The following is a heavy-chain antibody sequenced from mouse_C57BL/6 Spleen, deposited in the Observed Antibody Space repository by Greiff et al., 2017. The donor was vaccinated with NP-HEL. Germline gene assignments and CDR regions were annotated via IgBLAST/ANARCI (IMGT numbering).Heavy chain of an antibody. V-gene: IGHV1-81*01. CDR3: GSIYYDYDEYLDV. D-gene: IGHD2-4*01. CDR2: IYPRSGNT. J-gene: IGHJ1*03. CDR1: GYTFTSYG. Sequence: VQLQQSGAELARPGASVKLSCKASGYTFTSYGISWVKQRTGQGLEWIGEIYPRSGNTYYTEKLKGRATLTADNSSSTAYMGLRSLTSEDSAVYFCGSIYYDYDEYLDVWGKGTTVTVSS.